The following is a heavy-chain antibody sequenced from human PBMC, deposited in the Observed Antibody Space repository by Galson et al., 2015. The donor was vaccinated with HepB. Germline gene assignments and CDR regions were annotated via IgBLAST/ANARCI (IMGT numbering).Heavy chain of an antibody. J-gene: IGHJ1*01. Sequence: SVKVSCKASGCTFSSYAISWVRQAPGQGLEWMGGIIPIFGTANYAQKFQGRVTITADESTSTAYMELSSLRSEDTAVYYCASNPRCDRAHHWGQGTLVTVSS. CDR2: IIPIFGTA. D-gene: IGHD3-22*01. V-gene: IGHV1-69*13. CDR3: ASNPRCDRAHH. CDR1: GCTFSSYA.